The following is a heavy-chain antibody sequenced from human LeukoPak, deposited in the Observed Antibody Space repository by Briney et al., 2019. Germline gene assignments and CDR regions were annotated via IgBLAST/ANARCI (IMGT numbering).Heavy chain of an antibody. CDR3: VKIFPGSQAGY. Sequence: GGSLRLSCAASGFTFTDYAMTWVRQAPGKGLEWVSSISANGAITVYGDSVKGRFTISRDNSKNTLYLQMNSLRAEDTAFYYCVKIFPGSQAGYWGQGTLGTVSS. CDR1: GFTFTDYA. CDR2: ISANGAIT. J-gene: IGHJ4*02. V-gene: IGHV3-23*01. D-gene: IGHD1-26*01.